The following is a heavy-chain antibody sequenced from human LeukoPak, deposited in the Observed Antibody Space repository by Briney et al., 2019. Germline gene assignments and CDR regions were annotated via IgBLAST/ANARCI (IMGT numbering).Heavy chain of an antibody. J-gene: IGHJ6*02. CDR3: AREKDTAMAYYYYYGMDV. V-gene: IGHV3-21*01. D-gene: IGHD5-18*01. Sequence: GRSLRLSCAASGFTFSSYSMNWVRQAPGKGLEWVSSISSSSSYIYYADSVKGRFTISRDNAKNSLYLQMNSLRAEDTAVYYCAREKDTAMAYYYYYGMDVWGQGTTVTVSS. CDR1: GFTFSSYS. CDR2: ISSSSSYI.